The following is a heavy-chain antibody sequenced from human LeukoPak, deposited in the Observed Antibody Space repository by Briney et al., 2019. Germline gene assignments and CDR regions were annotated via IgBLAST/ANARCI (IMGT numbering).Heavy chain of an antibody. D-gene: IGHD2-15*01. V-gene: IGHV4-34*01. CDR2: INHNGST. CDR1: GESFSGYY. CDR3: GRGDGSCAGGSCPSGNWFDP. J-gene: IGHJ5*02. Sequence: PSETLSLTCAVYGESFSGYYWSWIRKPPGQGVECLGQINHNGSTNYNPSLEGPVIIPVNMNKNQFYLKLTLVPDSDTAVYYCGRGDGSCAGGSCPSGNWFDPWGQGTLVPVSS.